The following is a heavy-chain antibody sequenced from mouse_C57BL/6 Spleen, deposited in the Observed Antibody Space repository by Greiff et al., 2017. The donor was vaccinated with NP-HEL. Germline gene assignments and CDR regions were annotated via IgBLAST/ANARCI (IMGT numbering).Heavy chain of an antibody. D-gene: IGHD2-14*01. CDR1: GYTFTDYN. CDR3: ARYRGHYYAMDY. V-gene: IGHV1-22*01. J-gene: IGHJ4*01. CDR2: INPNNGGT. Sequence: EVQLQQSGPELVKPGASVKMSCKASGYTFTDYNMHWVKQSHGKSLEWIGYINPNNGGTSYNQKFKGKATLTVNKSSRTAYMEIRSLTSEDSAVYYCARYRGHYYAMDYWGQGTSVTVSS.